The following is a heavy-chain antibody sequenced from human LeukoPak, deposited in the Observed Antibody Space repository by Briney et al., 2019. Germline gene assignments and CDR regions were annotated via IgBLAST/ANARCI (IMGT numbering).Heavy chain of an antibody. V-gene: IGHV1-69*13. CDR3: ARALSPLRFLEWLLKY. D-gene: IGHD3-3*01. CDR1: GGTFSSYA. Sequence: GASVKVSCKASGGTFSSYAISWVRQAPGQGLEWMGGIIPIFGTANYAQKFQGRVTITADESTSTAYMELSRLRSEDTAVYYCARALSPLRFLEWLLKYWGQGTLVTVSS. CDR2: IIPIFGTA. J-gene: IGHJ4*02.